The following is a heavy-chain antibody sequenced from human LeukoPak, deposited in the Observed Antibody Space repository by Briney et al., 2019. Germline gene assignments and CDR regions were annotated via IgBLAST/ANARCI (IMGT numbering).Heavy chain of an antibody. V-gene: IGHV1-69*04. CDR3: ARNPEYYYGSGSFPKWWFDP. D-gene: IGHD3-10*01. CDR2: IIPILGIA. J-gene: IGHJ5*02. Sequence: SVKVSCKASGGTFSSYAISWVRQAPGQGLEWMGRIIPILGIANYAQKFQGRVTITADKSTSTAYMELRSLRSDDTAVYYCARNPEYYYGSGSFPKWWFDPWGQGTLVTVSS. CDR1: GGTFSSYA.